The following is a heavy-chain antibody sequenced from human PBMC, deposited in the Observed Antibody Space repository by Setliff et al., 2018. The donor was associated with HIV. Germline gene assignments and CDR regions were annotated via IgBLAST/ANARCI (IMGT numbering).Heavy chain of an antibody. CDR2: INPSGGST. Sequence: GASVKVSCKASGYTFTSYYIHWVRQAPGQGLEWMGKINPSGGSTSYAEKFQGRVTMTTDTSTSTAYMDLRSLRSDDTAVYFCVREGGAIFGVVIEGPAFDIWGQGTMVTVSS. D-gene: IGHD3-3*01. V-gene: IGHV1-46*01. CDR1: GYTFTSYY. J-gene: IGHJ3*02. CDR3: VREGGAIFGVVIEGPAFDI.